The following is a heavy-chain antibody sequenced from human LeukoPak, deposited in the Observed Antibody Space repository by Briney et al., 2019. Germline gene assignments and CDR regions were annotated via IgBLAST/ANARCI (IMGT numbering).Heavy chain of an antibody. CDR1: GGSFSGYY. J-gene: IGHJ4*02. CDR3: ARVLRYNWNYLPFDY. CDR2: INHSGST. Sequence: SETLSLTCAVYGGSFSGYYWSWIRQPPGKGLEWIGEINHSGSTNYNPSPKSRVTISIDTSKNQFSLKLSSVTAADTAVYYCARVLRYNWNYLPFDYWGQGTLVTVSS. V-gene: IGHV4-34*01. D-gene: IGHD1-7*01.